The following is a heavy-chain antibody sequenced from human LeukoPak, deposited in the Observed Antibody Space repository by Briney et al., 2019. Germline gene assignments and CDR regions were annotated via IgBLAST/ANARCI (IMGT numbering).Heavy chain of an antibody. J-gene: IGHJ4*02. V-gene: IGHV3-53*01. CDR1: GFTVSSNY. D-gene: IGHD4-17*01. Sequence: GESLRLSCAASGFTVSSNYMSWVRQAPAKGLEWVSVIYSGGSTYYADSVKGRFTISRDNSKNTLYLQMNSLRAEDTAVYYCARGIWATTIDYWGQGTLVTVSS. CDR3: ARGIWATTIDY. CDR2: IYSGGST.